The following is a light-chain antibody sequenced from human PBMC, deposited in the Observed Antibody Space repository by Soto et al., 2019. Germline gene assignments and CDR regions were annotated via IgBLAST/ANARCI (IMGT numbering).Light chain of an antibody. CDR1: SSDVGSYNL. CDR3: SSHAGLNTVI. J-gene: IGLJ2*01. CDR2: AVT. Sequence: QSALTQPASVSGSPGQSITISCTGTSSDVGSYNLVSWYQQHPGKAPKLLISAVTKRPARVSSRFSGSKSGNTASLTISGLQAEEDADYYCSSHAGLNTVIFGGGSQQT. V-gene: IGLV2-23*02.